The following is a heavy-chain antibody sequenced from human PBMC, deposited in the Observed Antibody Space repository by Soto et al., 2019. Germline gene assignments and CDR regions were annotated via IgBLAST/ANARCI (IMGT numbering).Heavy chain of an antibody. CDR1: GGSISSYY. Sequence: PSETLSLTCTVSGGSISSYYWSWIRQPPGKGLEWIGYIYYSGSTNYNPSLKSRVTISVDTSKNQFSLKLSSVTAADTAVYYCARVGFWSGYYSVWGDEHYGLDVWGQGTTVTVSS. J-gene: IGHJ6*02. V-gene: IGHV4-59*01. CDR2: IYYSGST. D-gene: IGHD3-3*01. CDR3: ARVGFWSGYYSVWGDEHYGLDV.